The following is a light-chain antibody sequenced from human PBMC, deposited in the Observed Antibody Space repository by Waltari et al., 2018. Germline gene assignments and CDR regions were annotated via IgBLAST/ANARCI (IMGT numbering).Light chain of an antibody. CDR2: TIN. Sequence: QTVVTQEPSVTVSPGGTVTLTCASSTGAVTSGFDPNWFHQKPGQAPRALIYTINQRHSWTPARFSGSLLGGKAALTLSGVQPEDEAVYYCLLYYGALDWIFGGGTNLTVL. V-gene: IGLV7-43*01. CDR3: LLYYGALDWI. CDR1: TGAVTSGFD. J-gene: IGLJ2*01.